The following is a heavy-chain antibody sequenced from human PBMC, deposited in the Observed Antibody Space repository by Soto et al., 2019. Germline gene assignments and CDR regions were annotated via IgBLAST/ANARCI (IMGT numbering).Heavy chain of an antibody. CDR1: GYTFTSYG. CDR3: ATRSPAFDY. J-gene: IGHJ4*02. CDR2: ITTDKGKT. V-gene: IGHV1-18*01. Sequence: QVRLVQSGLEEKKPGASVKVSCKTSGYTFTSYGITWVRQAPGQGLEWMGWITTDKGKTTYAQKFQGRVTMTTDISTSTAYMELRSLRSDDTAVYYCATRSPAFDYWGQGTLVTVSS.